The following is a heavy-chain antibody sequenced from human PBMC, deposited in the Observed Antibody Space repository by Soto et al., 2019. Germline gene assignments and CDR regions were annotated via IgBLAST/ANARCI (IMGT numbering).Heavy chain of an antibody. V-gene: IGHV3-30*18. Sequence: QVQLVESGGGVVQPGRSLRLSCAASGFTFSSYGMHWVRQAPGKGLEWVAVISYDGSNKYYADSVKGRFTISRDNSENTLYLQMNSLRAEDTAVYYCAKDHYYDFWSGYYPYYYYYGMDVWGQGTTVTVSS. CDR2: ISYDGSNK. J-gene: IGHJ6*02. D-gene: IGHD3-3*01. CDR3: AKDHYYDFWSGYYPYYYYYGMDV. CDR1: GFTFSSYG.